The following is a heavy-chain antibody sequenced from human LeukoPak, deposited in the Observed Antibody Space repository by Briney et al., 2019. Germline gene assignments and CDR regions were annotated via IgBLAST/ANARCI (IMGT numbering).Heavy chain of an antibody. CDR3: AKEGGYCDRPSCPRRIDS. V-gene: IGHV3-23*01. J-gene: IGHJ4*02. Sequence: GGSLRLSCATSGFTFSTYAISWVRHAPGKGLEWVSAISDSGAYTYTADSVKGRFTISRDESKSTVYLQMNSVRTEDTAVYYCAKEGGYCDRPSCPRRIDSWGQGTLVTVSS. CDR1: GFTFSTYA. D-gene: IGHD2-2*01. CDR2: ISDSGAYT.